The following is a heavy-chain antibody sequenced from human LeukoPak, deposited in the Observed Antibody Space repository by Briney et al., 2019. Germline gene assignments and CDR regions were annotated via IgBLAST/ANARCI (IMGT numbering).Heavy chain of an antibody. Sequence: SETLSLTCAVYGGSFSGYYWSWIRQPPGKGLEWIGEINHSGSTNYNPSLKSRVTISVDTSKNQFSLKLNSVTAADTAVYYCARGVPGYCSSTSCYVINWFDPWGQGTLVTVSS. D-gene: IGHD2-2*01. J-gene: IGHJ5*02. CDR1: GGSFSGYY. CDR3: ARGVPGYCSSTSCYVINWFDP. CDR2: INHSGST. V-gene: IGHV4-34*01.